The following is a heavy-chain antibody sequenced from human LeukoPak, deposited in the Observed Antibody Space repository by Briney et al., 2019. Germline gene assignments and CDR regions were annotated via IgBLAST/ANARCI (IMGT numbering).Heavy chain of an antibody. CDR1: GYTFTSYG. J-gene: IGHJ4*02. Sequence: VASVKVSCKASGYTFTSYGISWVRQAPGQGLEWMGWISAYNGNTNSAQKVQGRVTLTTDTSTSIAYMELRSLRSDDTAVYYCARQVDTSMALPDYWGQGTLVTVSS. V-gene: IGHV1-18*01. CDR3: ARQVDTSMALPDY. D-gene: IGHD5-18*01. CDR2: ISAYNGNT.